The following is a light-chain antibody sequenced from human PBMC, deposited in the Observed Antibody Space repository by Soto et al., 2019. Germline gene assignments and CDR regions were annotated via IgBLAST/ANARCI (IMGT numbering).Light chain of an antibody. V-gene: IGKV1-5*01. J-gene: IGKJ1*01. CDR3: PQYTSYSWT. Sequence: DIQMTQSPSTLSASVGDRVTITCRASQSINSWLAWYQQKPGKAPQILIYDASTLKSGVPSRFSASGSGTEFTLIISSLQPDDFATYYCPQYTSYSWTLGQGTKVDIK. CDR2: DAS. CDR1: QSINSW.